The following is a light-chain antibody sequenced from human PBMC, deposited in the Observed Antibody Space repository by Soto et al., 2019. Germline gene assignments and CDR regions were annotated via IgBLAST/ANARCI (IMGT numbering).Light chain of an antibody. CDR3: QQYNNWPPLT. CDR2: DAS. Sequence: ILMTQSPATLSVSPGERATLSCRASQSVSNNLAWYQQKPGQAPRLLIYDASTRATGIPARFSGSWSGTEFTLTISGLQSEYFAVYYCQQYNNWPPLTFGQGTKVEIK. V-gene: IGKV3-15*01. CDR1: QSVSNN. J-gene: IGKJ1*01.